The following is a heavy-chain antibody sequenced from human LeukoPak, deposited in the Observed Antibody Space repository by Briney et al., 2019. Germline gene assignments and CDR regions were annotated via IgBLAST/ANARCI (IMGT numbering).Heavy chain of an antibody. D-gene: IGHD4-17*01. Sequence: ASVKVSCKASGYTFTSYYMHWVRQAPGEGLEWMGIINPSGGSTSYAQKFQGRVTMTRDMSTSTVYMELSSLRSDDTAVYYCARGPYGDYVWFDPWGQGTLVTVSS. CDR2: INPSGGST. V-gene: IGHV1-46*01. J-gene: IGHJ5*02. CDR3: ARGPYGDYVWFDP. CDR1: GYTFTSYY.